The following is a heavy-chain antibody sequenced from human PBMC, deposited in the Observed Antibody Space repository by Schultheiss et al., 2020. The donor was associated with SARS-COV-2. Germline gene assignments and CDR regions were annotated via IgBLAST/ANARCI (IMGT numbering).Heavy chain of an antibody. J-gene: IGHJ5*02. D-gene: IGHD1-26*01. CDR2: INHSGST. CDR1: GGSISSYY. V-gene: IGHV4-59*01. CDR3: ARASGSYWYNWFDP. Sequence: SETLSLTCTVSGGSISSYYWSWIRQPAGKGLEWIGEINHSGSTNYNPSLKSRVTISVDTSKNQFSLKLTSVTAADTAVYYCARASGSYWYNWFDPWGQGTLVTVSS.